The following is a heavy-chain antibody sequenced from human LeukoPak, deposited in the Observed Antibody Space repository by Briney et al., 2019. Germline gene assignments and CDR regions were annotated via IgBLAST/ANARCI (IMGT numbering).Heavy chain of an antibody. CDR1: GFTFSIYG. CDR2: IAYDGSCE. CDR3: AKDSILDH. Sequence: GGSLRLSCATSGFTFSIYGMHWVRQAPGKGLEWLAVIAYDGSCEYYADSVKGRFSISRDDSKKTVYLQMNSLRPEDTALYYCAKDSILDHWGQGTLVTVSS. V-gene: IGHV3-30*18. J-gene: IGHJ4*02.